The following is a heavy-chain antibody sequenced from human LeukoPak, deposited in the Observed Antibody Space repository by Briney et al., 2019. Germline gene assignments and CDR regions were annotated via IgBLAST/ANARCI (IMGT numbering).Heavy chain of an antibody. J-gene: IGHJ6*02. Sequence: PGGSQRLSCAASGFTFSSYGMHWVRQAPGKGLEWVAVIWYDGSNKYYADSVKGRFTISRDNAKNSLYLQMSNLRAEDTAVYFCARGGGLDVWGQGATVTVSS. CDR3: ARGGGLDV. V-gene: IGHV3-33*03. CDR1: GFTFSSYG. CDR2: IWYDGSNK. D-gene: IGHD3-16*01.